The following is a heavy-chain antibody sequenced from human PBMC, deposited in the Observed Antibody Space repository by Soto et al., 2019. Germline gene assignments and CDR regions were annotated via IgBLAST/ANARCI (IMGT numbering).Heavy chain of an antibody. J-gene: IGHJ4*02. V-gene: IGHV3-15*07. Sequence: EVQLVESGGGLVKPGGSLRLSCAASGFTVSNAWMNWVRQAPGKGLEWVGRIKSKTDGGTTDYAAPVRGRFTISRDDSKNRLYLQMNSLKTEATAVYYCTTDGGYGDYDSLHYWGQGTLVTVSS. CDR2: IKSKTDGGTT. D-gene: IGHD4-17*01. CDR3: TTDGGYGDYDSLHY. CDR1: GFTVSNAW.